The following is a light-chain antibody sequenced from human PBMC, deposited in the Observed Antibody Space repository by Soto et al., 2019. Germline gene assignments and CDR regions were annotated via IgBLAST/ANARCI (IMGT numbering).Light chain of an antibody. CDR3: MPGIQNPVT. J-gene: IGKJ4*01. V-gene: IGKV2-28*01. CDR2: LGS. CDR1: QSLLHSSGYNY. Sequence: DIVMTQSLLSLPVSPGEPASISCRSRQSLLHSSGYNYLDWYLQKPGQSPQLLIYLGSIRASGVPDMFRGSGSGKDFTLTISRVEAEDVGVDYCMPGIQNPVTFGGGTKVDIK.